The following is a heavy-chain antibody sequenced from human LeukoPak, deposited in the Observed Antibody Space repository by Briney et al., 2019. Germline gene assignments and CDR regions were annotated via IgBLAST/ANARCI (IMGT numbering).Heavy chain of an antibody. CDR1: GGSISSGDYY. D-gene: IGHD3-10*01. V-gene: IGHV4-39*07. CDR2: INHSGST. Sequence: SETLSLTCTVSGGSISSGDYYWSWIRQPPGKGLEWIGEINHSGSTNYNPSLKSRVTISVDTSKNQFSLKLSSVTAADTAVYYCARFRITMVRGVNRGFDYWGQGTLVTV. J-gene: IGHJ4*02. CDR3: ARFRITMVRGVNRGFDY.